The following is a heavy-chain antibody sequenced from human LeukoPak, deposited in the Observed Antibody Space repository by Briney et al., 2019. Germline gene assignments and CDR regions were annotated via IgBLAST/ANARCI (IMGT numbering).Heavy chain of an antibody. CDR3: ARDKGTVATYYYYYMDV. Sequence: ASVKVSCKASGYTFTSYGISWVRQALGQGLEWMGWISAHNGNTNYEEKVQGRVTMTTDTSTSTAYMELRSLRSDDTAVYYCARDKGTVATYYYYYMDVWGKGTTVTVSS. CDR2: ISAHNGNT. CDR1: GYTFTSYG. J-gene: IGHJ6*03. V-gene: IGHV1-18*01. D-gene: IGHD6-19*01.